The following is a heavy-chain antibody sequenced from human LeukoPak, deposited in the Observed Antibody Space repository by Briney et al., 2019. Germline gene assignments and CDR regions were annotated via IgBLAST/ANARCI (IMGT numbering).Heavy chain of an antibody. CDR1: GYTFTSYG. D-gene: IGHD5-18*01. CDR2: ISAYNGNT. CDR3: AISGYSYGLAIY. V-gene: IGHV1-18*01. J-gene: IGHJ4*02. Sequence: ASVKVSCKASGYTFTSYGISWVRQAPGQGLEWMGWISAYNGNTNYAQKLQGRVTMATDTSTSTAYMELRSLRSDDTAVYYCAISGYSYGLAIYWGQGTLVTVSS.